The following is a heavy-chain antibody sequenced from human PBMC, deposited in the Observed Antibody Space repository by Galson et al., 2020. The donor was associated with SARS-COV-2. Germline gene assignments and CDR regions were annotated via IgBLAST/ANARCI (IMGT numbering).Heavy chain of an antibody. CDR2: ISSSSSTI. J-gene: IGHJ4*02. Sequence: TGGSLRLSCAASGFTFSSYSMNWVRQAPGKGLEWVSYISSSSSTIYYADSVKGRFTISRDNAKNSLYLQMNSLRDEDTAVYYCARERHYYDSSGYSFDYWGQGTLVTVSS. D-gene: IGHD3-22*01. V-gene: IGHV3-48*02. CDR1: GFTFSSYS. CDR3: ARERHYYDSSGYSFDY.